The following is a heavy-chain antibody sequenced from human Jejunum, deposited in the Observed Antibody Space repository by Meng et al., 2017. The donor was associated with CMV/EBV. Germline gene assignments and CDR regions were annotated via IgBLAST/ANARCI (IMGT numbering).Heavy chain of an antibody. V-gene: IGHV1-3*01. CDR3: ARDSSYDDSGGYFYNY. D-gene: IGHD3-22*01. CDR2: INAGNGDT. Sequence: SGYTFTSHAMHWVRQAPGQRLEWMGWINAGNGDTEYSQNFQDRITITRDTSATTAYMELSSLRSEDTAVYYCARDSSYDDSGGYFYNYWGQGTLVTVSS. CDR1: GYTFTSHA. J-gene: IGHJ4*02.